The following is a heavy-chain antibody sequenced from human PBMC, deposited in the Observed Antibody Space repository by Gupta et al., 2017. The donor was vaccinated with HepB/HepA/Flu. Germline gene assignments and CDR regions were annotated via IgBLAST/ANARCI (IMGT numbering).Heavy chain of an antibody. J-gene: IGHJ4*02. V-gene: IGHV4-31*03. CDR1: GGSVNSGGYH. D-gene: IGHD3-16*01. CDR2: THDIWRI. CDR3: ATYYVGGGGRGD. Sequence: QVQLQESGPGLVKPSQTLSLTCTVSGGSVNSGGYHWSWIRQSPSMGLEWIGSTHDIWRIYYNPSRGSRVSMSVDTSNNQFSLKLTSVTAADTAIYYCATYYVGGGGRGDWGQGTLVTVSS.